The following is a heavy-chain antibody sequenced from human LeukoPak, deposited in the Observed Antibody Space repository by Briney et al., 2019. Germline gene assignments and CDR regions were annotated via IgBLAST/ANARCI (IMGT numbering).Heavy chain of an antibody. CDR3: ARGRYCSGGSCYVY. Sequence: LPGGSLRLSCATSGFTFSSYWMHWVRQAPEKGLVWVSCINSDGSTTNYADSVKGRFTISRDNAKNTLYLQMDSLRAEDTAVYYCARGRYCSGGSCYVYWGQGTLVTVST. CDR2: INSDGSTT. D-gene: IGHD2-15*01. J-gene: IGHJ4*02. V-gene: IGHV3-74*01. CDR1: GFTFSSYW.